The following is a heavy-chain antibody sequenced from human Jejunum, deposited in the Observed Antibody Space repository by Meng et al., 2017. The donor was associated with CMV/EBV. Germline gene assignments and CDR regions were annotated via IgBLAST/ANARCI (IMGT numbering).Heavy chain of an antibody. CDR2: IYSGDIAS. V-gene: IGHV3-23*03. D-gene: IGHD7-27*01. Sequence: SCAVSGFTFSTYAMTWVRQSPGKGLECVSLIYSGDIASCYADSVRGRFTVSRDNAKNSVYLQMNSLRAEDAAVYYCARNWGPIDYWGQGTLVTVSS. J-gene: IGHJ4*02. CDR1: GFTFSTYA. CDR3: ARNWGPIDY.